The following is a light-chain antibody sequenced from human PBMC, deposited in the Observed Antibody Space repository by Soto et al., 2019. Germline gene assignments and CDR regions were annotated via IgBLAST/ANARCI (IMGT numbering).Light chain of an antibody. CDR1: QSVGSSY. CDR2: GAT. Sequence: EVVLTQSPGTLSLSPGERATLSVRASQSVGSSYLAWYQQKLGRAPRLLIYGATNRATGIPDRFSGSGSGTDFTLTISRLEPEDFAVYYCQQYGSSPSTFGQGTRLEIK. V-gene: IGKV3-20*01. CDR3: QQYGSSPST. J-gene: IGKJ5*01.